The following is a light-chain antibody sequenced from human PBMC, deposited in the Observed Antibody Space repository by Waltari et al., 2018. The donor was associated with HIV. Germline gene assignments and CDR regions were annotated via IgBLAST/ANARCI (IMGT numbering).Light chain of an antibody. J-gene: IGKJ2*01. CDR2: WAS. CDR1: QSVFYSSNDKNY. V-gene: IGKV4-1*01. CDR3: QQYYTPPYT. Sequence: IVMTQSPDSLAVSLGESATLTCNSSQSVFYSSNDKNYLAWYQQRPGQPPKLLIDWASTRGSGVHDRFSGSGSGTDFTLTIRSLQAEDVAVYYCQQYYTPPYTFGQGTKLEIK.